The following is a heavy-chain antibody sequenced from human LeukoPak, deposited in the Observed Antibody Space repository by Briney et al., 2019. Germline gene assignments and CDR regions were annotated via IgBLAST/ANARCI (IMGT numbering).Heavy chain of an antibody. D-gene: IGHD5-24*01. V-gene: IGHV1-2*02. J-gene: IGHJ6*02. CDR2: INPNSGGT. CDR3: ARDLNSGRDGYNYYYYGMDV. Sequence: ASVKVSCKASGYTFTGYYMHWVRQAPGQGLEWMGWINPNSGGTNYAQKFQGRVTMTRDTSISTAYMELSRLRSDDTAVYYCARDLNSGRDGYNYYYYGMDVWGQGTTVTVSS. CDR1: GYTFTGYY.